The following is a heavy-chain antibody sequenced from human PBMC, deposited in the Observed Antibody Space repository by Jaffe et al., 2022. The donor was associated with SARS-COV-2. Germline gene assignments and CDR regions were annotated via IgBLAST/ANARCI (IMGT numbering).Heavy chain of an antibody. J-gene: IGHJ4*02. V-gene: IGHV4-31*03. CDR1: GGSISSGGYY. Sequence: QLQESGPGLVKPSQTLSLTCTVSGGSISSGGYYWSWIRQNPGKGLEWIGYIYYSGSTYNNPSLQGRVTASVDTSKNQFSLYLSSVTAADTAVYYCARFVEYDYNRATNFKFDYWGQGILVTVSS. CDR2: IYYSGST. CDR3: ARFVEYDYNRATNFKFDY. D-gene: IGHD3-16*01.